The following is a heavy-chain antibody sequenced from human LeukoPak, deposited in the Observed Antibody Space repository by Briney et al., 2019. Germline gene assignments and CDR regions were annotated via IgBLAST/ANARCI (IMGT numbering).Heavy chain of an antibody. D-gene: IGHD2-2*01. CDR3: ARVARCTSCFDVDY. CDR2: FFLKGST. Sequence: SETLSLTCTVSGYSITSAYYWGWIRQPPGKGLEWIGSFFLKGSTHYNPSLKSRVTISVDTSKNQFSLTLSSVTAADTAVYYCARVARCTSCFDVDYWGQGTPVTVSS. J-gene: IGHJ4*02. V-gene: IGHV4-38-2*02. CDR1: GYSITSAYY.